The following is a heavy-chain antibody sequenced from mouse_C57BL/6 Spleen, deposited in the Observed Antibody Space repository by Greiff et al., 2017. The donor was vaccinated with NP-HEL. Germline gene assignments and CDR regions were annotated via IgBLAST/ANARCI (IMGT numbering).Heavy chain of an antibody. CDR1: GYTFTSYT. J-gene: IGHJ4*01. V-gene: IGHV1-4*01. Sequence: VQLQQSGAELARPGASVKMSCKASGYTFTSYTMHWVKQRPGQGLEWIGYINPSSGYTKYNQKFKDKATLTADKSSSTAYMQLSSLTSEDSAVYYCARCLPESYAMDYWGQGTSVTVSS. D-gene: IGHD6-2*01. CDR2: INPSSGYT. CDR3: ARCLPESYAMDY.